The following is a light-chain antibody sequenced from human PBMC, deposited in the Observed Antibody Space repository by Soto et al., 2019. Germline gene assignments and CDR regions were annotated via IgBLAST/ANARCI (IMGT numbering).Light chain of an antibody. CDR2: SNR. J-gene: IGLJ3*02. V-gene: IGLV1-44*01. CDR1: DSNIGDNA. Sequence: QSVLTQPPSASGTPGQRVSISCSGSDSNIGDNAVNWFQQLPGTAPKLLIYSNRQRPSGVPDRFSGSKSGTSASLAFSGLQSEDEAVYFCATWDDSLNGRVFGGGTMLTVL. CDR3: ATWDDSLNGRV.